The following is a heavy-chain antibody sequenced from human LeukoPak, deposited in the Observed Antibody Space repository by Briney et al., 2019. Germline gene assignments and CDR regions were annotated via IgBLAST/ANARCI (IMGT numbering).Heavy chain of an antibody. CDR2: ISYDGSNK. Sequence: GGSLRLSCAASGFTFSSYGMHWVRQAPGKGLEWVAVISYDGSNKYYADSVKGRFTISRDNSKNTLYLQMNSLRAEDTAVYYCAKELRGCSSTSCYPGYWGQGTLVTVSS. V-gene: IGHV3-30*18. J-gene: IGHJ4*02. D-gene: IGHD2-2*01. CDR3: AKELRGCSSTSCYPGY. CDR1: GFTFSSYG.